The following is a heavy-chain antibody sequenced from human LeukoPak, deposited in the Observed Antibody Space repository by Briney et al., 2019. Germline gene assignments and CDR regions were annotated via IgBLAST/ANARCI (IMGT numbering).Heavy chain of an antibody. CDR1: GGSISSYY. D-gene: IGHD3-3*01. CDR2: IYYSGST. CDR3: ARARYDFWSGHYTYYGMDV. V-gene: IGHV4-59*01. J-gene: IGHJ6*02. Sequence: SETLSLTCTVSGGSISSYYWSWIRQPPGKGLEWIGYIYYSGSTNYNPSLKSRVTISVDTSKNQFSLKLSSVTAADTAVYYCARARYDFWSGHYTYYGMDVWGQGTTVTVSS.